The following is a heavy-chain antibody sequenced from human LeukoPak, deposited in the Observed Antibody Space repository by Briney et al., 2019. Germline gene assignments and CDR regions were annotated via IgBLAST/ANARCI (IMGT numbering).Heavy chain of an antibody. D-gene: IGHD3-9*01. V-gene: IGHV3-73*01. CDR1: FHLRCSA. CDR2: IRGKANKYAT. J-gene: IGHJ2*01. CDR3: ASPKSLDWERYFDL. Sequence: GFPGLFCASSWFHLRCSANHLGRPASGGGLGGVGRIRGKANKYATEYAASEKGRFTISRDDSKNTAFLQMNSLKTEDTAIYYCASPKSLDWERYFDLWGRGTLVTVSS.